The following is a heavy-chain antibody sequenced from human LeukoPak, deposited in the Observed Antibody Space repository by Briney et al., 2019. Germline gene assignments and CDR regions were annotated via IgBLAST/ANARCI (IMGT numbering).Heavy chain of an antibody. J-gene: IGHJ4*02. CDR3: AKERLRQVDY. V-gene: IGHV3-30*02. D-gene: IGHD5-12*01. CDR1: GFTFSNYG. Sequence: GGSLRLSCAASGFTFSNYGMHWVRQAPGKGLEWVAFIRYDGSNKYYADSVKGRFTISRDNSKNTLYLQMNSLRAEDTAVYYCAKERLRQVDYWGQGTLVTVSS. CDR2: IRYDGSNK.